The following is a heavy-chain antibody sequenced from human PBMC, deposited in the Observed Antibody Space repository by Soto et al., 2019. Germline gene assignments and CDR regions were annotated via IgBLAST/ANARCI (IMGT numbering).Heavy chain of an antibody. CDR1: GFTSSSYG. D-gene: IGHD1-1*01. CDR3: ARDDAFANDNGFDI. Sequence: PXGSLRLSCAASGFTSSSYGMHWVRQAPGKGLDWVAVILNDGSWQSYADSVKGRFTISRDNSKNTLFLEMNSLGAGDTAVYYCARDDAFANDNGFDIWGQGTMVTVSS. V-gene: IGHV3-33*01. CDR2: ILNDGSWQ. J-gene: IGHJ3*02.